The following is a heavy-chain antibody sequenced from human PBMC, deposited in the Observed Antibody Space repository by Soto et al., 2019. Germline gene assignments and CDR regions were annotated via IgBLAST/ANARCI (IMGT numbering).Heavy chain of an antibody. D-gene: IGHD1-1*01. J-gene: IGHJ6*03. V-gene: IGHV4-61*08. CDR1: GGSISSGGYY. Sequence: SETLSLTCTVSGGSISSGGYYWSWIRQHPGKGLEWIGYIYYSGSTNYNPSLKSRVTISVDTSKNQFSLKLSSVTAADTAVYYCARRGRTGNYYYYYMDVWGKGTTVTVSS. CDR3: ARRGRTGNYYYYYMDV. CDR2: IYYSGST.